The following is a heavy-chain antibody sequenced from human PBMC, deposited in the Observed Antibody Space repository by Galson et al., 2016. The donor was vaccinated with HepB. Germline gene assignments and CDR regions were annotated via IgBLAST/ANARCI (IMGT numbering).Heavy chain of an antibody. J-gene: IGHJ4*02. CDR1: GYSFTTYW. CDR3: ARPFYTGTYSPYYLDY. V-gene: IGHV5-51*01. Sequence: QSGAEVKKPGESLKISCMGSGYSFTTYWIGWVRQLPGKGLEWMGIIYPDDSDIRYNPSFQGQVTISADKSISTAYLQWSSLKASDTAMYYCARPFYTGTYSPYYLDYWGQGTLVTVSS. CDR2: IYPDDSDI. D-gene: IGHD1-26*01.